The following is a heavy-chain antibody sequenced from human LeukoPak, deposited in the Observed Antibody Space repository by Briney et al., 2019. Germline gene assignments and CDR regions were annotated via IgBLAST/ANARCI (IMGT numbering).Heavy chain of an antibody. CDR2: IYSGGST. J-gene: IGHJ4*02. Sequence: GGSLRLSCAASGFTVSSNYMSWVRQAPGKGLEWVSVIYSGGSTYYADSVKGRFTISRDNSKNTLCLQMNSLRAEDTAVYYCASFYGSGSYYRDSIDYWGQGTLVTVSS. CDR3: ASFYGSGSYYRDSIDY. CDR1: GFTVSSNY. V-gene: IGHV3-53*01. D-gene: IGHD3-10*01.